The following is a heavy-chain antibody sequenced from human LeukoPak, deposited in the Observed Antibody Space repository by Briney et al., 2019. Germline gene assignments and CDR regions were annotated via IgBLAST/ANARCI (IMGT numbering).Heavy chain of an antibody. CDR1: GGTFSSYA. Sequence: SVKVSCKAYGGTFSSYAISWVRQAPGQGLEWMGGIIPIFGIANYAQKFQGRVTITADKSTSTAYMELSSLRSEDTAVYYCARTPTNYGSGSFNDYWGQGTLVTVSS. V-gene: IGHV1-69*17. CDR2: IIPIFGIA. J-gene: IGHJ4*02. CDR3: ARTPTNYGSGSFNDY. D-gene: IGHD3-10*01.